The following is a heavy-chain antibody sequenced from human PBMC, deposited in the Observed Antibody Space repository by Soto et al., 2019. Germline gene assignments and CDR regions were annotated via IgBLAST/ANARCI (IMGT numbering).Heavy chain of an antibody. J-gene: IGHJ4*02. CDR2: INSDGSIT. Sequence: GYLRLSCAASGFTFSSNWMHWVRQAPGKGLVWVSRINSDGSITSYADSVKGQFTTPRDNAKNTLYLQMNSLRAEDTAVYYCARGSSSWYVSFDYWGQGTLVTVSS. CDR3: ARGSSSWYVSFDY. D-gene: IGHD6-13*01. CDR1: GFTFSSNW. V-gene: IGHV3-74*01.